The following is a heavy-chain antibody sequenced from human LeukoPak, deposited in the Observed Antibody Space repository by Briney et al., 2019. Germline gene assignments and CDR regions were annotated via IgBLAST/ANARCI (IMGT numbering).Heavy chain of an antibody. Sequence: SETLSLTCTVSGGSISSHYWSWIRQPPGKGLEWIGYIYYSGSTNYNPSLKSRVTISVDTSKNRFSLKLSSVTAADTAVYYCARGLYYYDSGGPSDAFDIWGQGTMVTVSS. CDR2: IYYSGST. V-gene: IGHV4-59*11. J-gene: IGHJ3*02. CDR3: ARGLYYYDSGGPSDAFDI. CDR1: GGSISSHY. D-gene: IGHD3-22*01.